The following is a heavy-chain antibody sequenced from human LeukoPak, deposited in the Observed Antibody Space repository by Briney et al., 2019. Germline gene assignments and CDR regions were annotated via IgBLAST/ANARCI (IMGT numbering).Heavy chain of an antibody. CDR1: GYTFTSYG. V-gene: IGHV1-18*01. D-gene: IGHD3-9*01. CDR2: ISAYNDNT. CDR3: ARVHYDILTGYSYFDY. J-gene: IGHJ4*02. Sequence: ASVNVSCKASGYTFTSYGISWVRQPPGQGLEWMGWISAYNDNTNYAQKLQGRVTMTTDISTSTAYMELRSLRSDDTAVYYCARVHYDILTGYSYFDYWGQGTLVTVSS.